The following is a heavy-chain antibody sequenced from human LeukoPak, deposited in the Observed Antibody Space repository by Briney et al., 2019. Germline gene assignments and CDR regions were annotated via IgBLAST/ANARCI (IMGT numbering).Heavy chain of an antibody. Sequence: ASVKVSCKASGGTFSSYAISWVRQAPGQGLEWMGGIIPIFGTANYAQKFQGRVTITADESTSTAYIELSSLRSEDTAVYYCASLVTMVRGNWFDPWGQGTLVTVSS. CDR1: GGTFSSYA. V-gene: IGHV1-69*13. CDR3: ASLVTMVRGNWFDP. D-gene: IGHD3-10*01. CDR2: IIPIFGTA. J-gene: IGHJ5*02.